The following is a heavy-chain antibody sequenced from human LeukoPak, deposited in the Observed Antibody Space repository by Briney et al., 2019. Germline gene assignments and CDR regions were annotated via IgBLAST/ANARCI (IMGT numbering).Heavy chain of an antibody. CDR2: INPNSGGT. CDR1: GYTFTGYY. J-gene: IGHJ6*03. Sequence: ASVKVSCKASGYTFTGYYIHWVRQAPGQGLEWMGWINPNSGGTNYAQKFQGRVTMTRDTSISTAYMELSRLRSDDTAVSYCARGDYSNRNYYYYYMDVWGKGTTVTVSS. D-gene: IGHD4-11*01. CDR3: ARGDYSNRNYYYYYMDV. V-gene: IGHV1-2*02.